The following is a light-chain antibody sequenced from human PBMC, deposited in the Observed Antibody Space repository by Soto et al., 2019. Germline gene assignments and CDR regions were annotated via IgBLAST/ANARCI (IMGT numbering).Light chain of an antibody. CDR3: QSYDSSLSGAV. CDR1: SSNIGAGYD. CDR2: GNS. J-gene: IGLJ2*01. Sequence: QAVLTQPPSVSVAPGQRVTIYCTGSSSNIGAGYDVHWYQQLPGTAPKRLIYGNSNRPSGVPDRFSGSKSGTSASLAITGLQAEDEADYYCQSYDSSLSGAVFGGGTKLTVL. V-gene: IGLV1-40*01.